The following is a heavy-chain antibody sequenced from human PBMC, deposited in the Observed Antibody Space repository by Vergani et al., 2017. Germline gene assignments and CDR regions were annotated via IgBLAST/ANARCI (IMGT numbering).Heavy chain of an antibody. CDR1: GGSFSGYY. CDR3: ARGYDSSGYYFDY. V-gene: IGHV4-34*10. Sequence: QVQLQESGPGLVKPSETLSLTCAVYGGSFSGYYWSWIRQPPGKGLEWIGEINHSGSTNYNPSLKSRVTISVDTSKNQFSLKLSSVTAADTAVYYCARGYDSSGYYFDYWGQGTLVTVSS. D-gene: IGHD3-22*01. CDR2: INHSGST. J-gene: IGHJ4*02.